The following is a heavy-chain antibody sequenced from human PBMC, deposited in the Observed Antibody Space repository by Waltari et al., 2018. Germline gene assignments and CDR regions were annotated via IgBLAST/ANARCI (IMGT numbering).Heavy chain of an antibody. CDR3: ARDRRPTLILGSGAFDI. Sequence: EVQLVESGGGLVRPGGSLSLACAASGFPLRYLNLHCARQAPGQGPEGISFITSDGTHTTYADSVRGRFTISRDNAKNSLFLQINSLRADDTAVYYCARDRRPTLILGSGAFDIWGQGIKVNVSS. CDR1: GFPLRYLN. CDR2: ITSDGTHT. J-gene: IGHJ3*02. D-gene: IGHD3-22*01. V-gene: IGHV3-21*01.